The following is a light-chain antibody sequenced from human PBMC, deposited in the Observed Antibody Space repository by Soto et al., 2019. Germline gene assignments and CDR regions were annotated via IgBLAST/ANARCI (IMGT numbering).Light chain of an antibody. J-gene: IGKJ1*01. CDR1: QSVLYSSNNKNY. V-gene: IGKV4-1*01. Sequence: DIVMTQSPDSLAVSLGERATINCKSSQSVLYSSNNKNYLAWYQQKPGQPPKLIIYWASTRESGVPDRFSGSGSGTDVTLTISSLQAEDVAVYYCQQYYSTPRTFGQGTKVEI. CDR2: WAS. CDR3: QQYYSTPRT.